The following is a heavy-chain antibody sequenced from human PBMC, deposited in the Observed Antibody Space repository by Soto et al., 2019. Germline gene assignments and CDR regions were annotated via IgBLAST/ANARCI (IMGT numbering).Heavy chain of an antibody. CDR3: AQMRGDIRDMDV. CDR1: GFTFSSYT. D-gene: IGHD3-10*01. CDR2: VSTSSIDI. V-gene: IGHV3-21*01. J-gene: IGHJ6*03. Sequence: EVRLVASGGGLVKPGGSLRLSCAASGFTFSSYTMNWVRQPPGKGLEWVSSVSTSSIDIFYADSVKGRFTISRDNAKNSLYLQMNSLTAEDTAVYYCAQMRGDIRDMDVWGKGTTVTVSS.